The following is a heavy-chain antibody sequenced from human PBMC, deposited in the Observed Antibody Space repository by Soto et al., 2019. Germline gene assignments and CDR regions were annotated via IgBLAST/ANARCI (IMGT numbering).Heavy chain of an antibody. Sequence: GASVKVSGKASGGTFSSYAISCVRQAPGQGLEWMGGIIPIFGTANYAQKFQGRVTITADESTSTAYMELSSLRSEDTAVYYCARNQQLALFDYWGQGTLVTVSS. V-gene: IGHV1-69*13. J-gene: IGHJ4*02. CDR3: ARNQQLALFDY. CDR2: IIPIFGTA. D-gene: IGHD6-13*01. CDR1: GGTFSSYA.